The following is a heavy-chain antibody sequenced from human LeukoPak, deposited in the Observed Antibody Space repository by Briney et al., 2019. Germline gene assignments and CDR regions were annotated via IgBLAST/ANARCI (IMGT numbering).Heavy chain of an antibody. CDR1: GGTFSSYA. CDR2: IIPIFGTA. Sequence: ASVKVSCKASGGTFSSYAISWVRQAPGQGLEWMGGIIPIFGTANYAQRFQGRVTITADESTSTAYMELSSLRSEDTAVYYCARAVRNYYDSSGPINWFDPWGQGTLVTGSS. J-gene: IGHJ5*02. CDR3: ARAVRNYYDSSGPINWFDP. D-gene: IGHD3-22*01. V-gene: IGHV1-69*13.